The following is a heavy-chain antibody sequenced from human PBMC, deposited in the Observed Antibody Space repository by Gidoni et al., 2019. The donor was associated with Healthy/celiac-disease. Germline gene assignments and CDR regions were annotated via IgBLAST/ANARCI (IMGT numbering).Heavy chain of an antibody. J-gene: IGHJ2*01. CDR3: ARVYCGGDCYRTRWYFDL. D-gene: IGHD2-21*01. CDR2: IYYSGST. Sequence: QVQLQESGPGLVKPSDTLSLTCAVSGYSISSSNWWGWIRQPPGKGLEWIGYIYYSGSTYYNPSLKSRVTMSVDTSKNQFSLKLSSVTAVDTAVYYCARVYCGGDCYRTRWYFDLWGRGTLVTVSS. CDR1: GYSISSSNW. V-gene: IGHV4-28*03.